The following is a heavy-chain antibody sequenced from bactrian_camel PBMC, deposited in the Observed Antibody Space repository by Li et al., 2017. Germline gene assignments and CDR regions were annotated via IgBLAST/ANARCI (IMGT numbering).Heavy chain of an antibody. J-gene: IGHJ4*01. V-gene: IGHV3S1*01. D-gene: IGHD8*01. CDR3: HALCGPWIEAHY. CDR2: IYTGGGRP. CDR1: GYTYSSVC. Sequence: HVQLVESGGGLVQPGGSLRLSCAASGYTYSSVCMGWFRQAPGKEREGVAAIYTGGGRPTYADSVKGRFTISRDNAKNTVYLQMNSLKPEDTGVYRCHALCGPWIEAHYWGEGTQVTVS.